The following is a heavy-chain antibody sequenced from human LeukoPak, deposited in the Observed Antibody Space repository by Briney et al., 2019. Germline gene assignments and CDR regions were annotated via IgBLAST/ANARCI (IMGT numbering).Heavy chain of an antibody. J-gene: IGHJ4*02. D-gene: IGHD6-13*01. CDR3: ARRKSMYSSRQGSNFDY. V-gene: IGHV3-23*01. CDR1: GFIFSSFA. CDR2: ICDSGGST. Sequence: GGSLRLSCAASGFIFSSFAMSWVRQAPGKRLEWVSGICDSGGSTDYADSVKGRFTISRDNSKNTLYLQLNSLRAEDTAIYYCARRKSMYSSRQGSNFDYWGQGTLVTVSS.